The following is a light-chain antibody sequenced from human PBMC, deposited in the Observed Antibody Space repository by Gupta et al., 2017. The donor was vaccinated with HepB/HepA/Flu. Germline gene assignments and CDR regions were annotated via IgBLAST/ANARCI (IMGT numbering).Light chain of an antibody. CDR3: QQYGSSLSWT. Sequence: IVLTQSPGTLSLSPGERATLSCRASQSVSSSYLAWYQQKPGQAPRLLIYGASSRATGIPDRCSGSGSGTDFTLTISRLEPEDFAVYYCQQYGSSLSWTFGQGTKVEIK. CDR1: QSVSSSY. J-gene: IGKJ1*01. CDR2: GAS. V-gene: IGKV3-20*01.